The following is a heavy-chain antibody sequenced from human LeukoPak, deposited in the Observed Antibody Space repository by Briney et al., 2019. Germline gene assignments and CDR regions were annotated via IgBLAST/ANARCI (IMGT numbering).Heavy chain of an antibody. CDR1: GYSFTSYW. Sequence: GESLKISCKGSGYSFTSYWIGWVCQMPGKGLEWMGIIYPGDSDTRYSPSFQGQVTISADKSISTAYLQWSSLKASDTAMYYCARNSGSYWGGDAFDIWGQGTMVTVSS. CDR3: ARNSGSYWGGDAFDI. J-gene: IGHJ3*02. D-gene: IGHD1-26*01. V-gene: IGHV5-51*01. CDR2: IYPGDSDT.